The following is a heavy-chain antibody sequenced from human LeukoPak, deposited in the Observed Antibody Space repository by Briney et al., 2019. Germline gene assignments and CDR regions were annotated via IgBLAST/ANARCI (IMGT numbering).Heavy chain of an antibody. J-gene: IGHJ4*02. D-gene: IGHD5-12*01. V-gene: IGHV3-21*01. CDR2: ISSSSYI. CDR1: GFTFSSYS. Sequence: TGGSLRLSCAASGFTFSSYSMNWVRQAPGKGLEWVSSISSSSYIYYADSVKGRFTVSRDNAKNSLYLQMNSLRAEDTAVYYCARERVDGTFDYWGQGTLVTVSS. CDR3: ARERVDGTFDY.